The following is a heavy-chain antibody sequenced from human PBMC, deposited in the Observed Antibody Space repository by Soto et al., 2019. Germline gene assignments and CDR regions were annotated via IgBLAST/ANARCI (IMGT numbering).Heavy chain of an antibody. D-gene: IGHD6-19*01. CDR3: ARSRRGAYSSGWYSPSGYYNYGIDV. J-gene: IGHJ6*02. CDR2: IYPGDSDT. Sequence: PGECLKISCEGSGYSFTSYWIGWVRQMAGKGLEWMGIIYPGDSDTRYSPSFQGQVTISADTSISTAYLQWTSLEASDTAMYYCARSRRGAYSSGWYSPSGYYNYGIDVWGQGTKVTVSS. V-gene: IGHV5-51*01. CDR1: GYSFTSYW.